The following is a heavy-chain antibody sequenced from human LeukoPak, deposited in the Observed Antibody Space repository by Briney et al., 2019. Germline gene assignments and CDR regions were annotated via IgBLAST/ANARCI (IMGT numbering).Heavy chain of an antibody. CDR1: GGSISSYY. V-gene: IGHV4-59*06. CDR3: AQANSFYHGLDV. CDR2: IYYSGNI. Sequence: SETLSLTCTVSGGSISSYYWSWTRQHPGKGLEWIGYIYYSGNIYYNPSLKSRVTISVDTSQNQFSLKLTSVTAADTAVYYCAQANSFYHGLDVWGQGTTVTVSS. J-gene: IGHJ6*02.